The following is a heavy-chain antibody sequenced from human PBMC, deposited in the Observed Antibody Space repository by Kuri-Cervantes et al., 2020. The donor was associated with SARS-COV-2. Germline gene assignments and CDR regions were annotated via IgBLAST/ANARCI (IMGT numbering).Heavy chain of an antibody. J-gene: IGHJ3*02. Sequence: SETLSLTCTVSGGSISSSTYYWGWIRQPPGKGLEWIGSIYYSGSTYYNPSLKSRVTISVDTSKNQFSLKLSSVTAADTAVCYCARGLLLSTIDAFDIWGQGTMVTVSS. V-gene: IGHV4-39*01. CDR3: ARGLLLSTIDAFDI. D-gene: IGHD3-10*01. CDR1: GGSISSSTYY. CDR2: IYYSGST.